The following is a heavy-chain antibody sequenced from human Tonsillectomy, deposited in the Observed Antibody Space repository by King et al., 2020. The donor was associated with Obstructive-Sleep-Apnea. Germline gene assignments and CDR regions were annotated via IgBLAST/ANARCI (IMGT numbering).Heavy chain of an antibody. D-gene: IGHD5-18*01. Sequence: VQLVESGGGLVQPGGSLRLSCAASGFTFSTPGMHWVRQAQGKGLEWVAFIRFDGSNEYYADSVKGRFTISRDTSKNTRNLQRSSLRADDSAVYYCAKSSTRIQLWTTYFEYWGQGTLVTVSS. CDR1: GFTFSTPG. CDR3: AKSSTRIQLWTTYFEY. V-gene: IGHV3-30*02. CDR2: IRFDGSNE. J-gene: IGHJ4*02.